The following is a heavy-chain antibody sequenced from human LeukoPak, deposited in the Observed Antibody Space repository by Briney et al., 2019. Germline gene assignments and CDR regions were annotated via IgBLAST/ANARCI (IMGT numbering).Heavy chain of an antibody. J-gene: IGHJ4*02. CDR1: GGSLSGYY. CDR3: ASRSSIWSGYQDTLYYFGA. Sequence: TSETLTLICAVYGGSLSGYYWSWIRQPPGKRLEWIGHIYYSGSTNYNPSLKSRVTISVDTSKNQFSLKLSSVTAADTAVYYCASRSSIWSGYQDTLYYFGAWGQGTMVTVSS. CDR2: IYYSGST. V-gene: IGHV4-59*01. D-gene: IGHD3-3*01.